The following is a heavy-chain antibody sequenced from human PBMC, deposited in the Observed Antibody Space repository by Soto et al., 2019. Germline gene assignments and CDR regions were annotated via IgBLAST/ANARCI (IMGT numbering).Heavy chain of an antibody. D-gene: IGHD1-7*01. CDR1: GDSVSSGDYY. Sequence: QVQLQESGPGLVQPSETLSLTCTVSGDSVSSGDYYWSWIRQPAGKGLEWIGYIYYSGSTTYHPSLKSRVTISLNKSKNQFSLNLSSVTAADTAVYYCASYNWNYWFDPWGQGTLVTVSS. CDR3: ASYNWNYWFDP. J-gene: IGHJ5*02. V-gene: IGHV4-61*10. CDR2: IYYSGST.